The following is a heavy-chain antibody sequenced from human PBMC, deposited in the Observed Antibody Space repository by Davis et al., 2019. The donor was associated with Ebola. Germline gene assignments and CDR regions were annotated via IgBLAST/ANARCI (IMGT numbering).Heavy chain of an antibody. CDR1: GYSFTSHW. D-gene: IGHD1/OR15-1a*01. CDR3: ARKQPGSVIDY. Sequence: GGSLRLSCKGSGYSFTSHWIGWVRQLPGKGLEWMGLIYPGDSDTRYSPSFQGQVTISADKSISTAYLQWSSLKASDTAMYYCARKQPGSVIDYWGQGTLVTVSS. V-gene: IGHV5-51*01. J-gene: IGHJ4*02. CDR2: IYPGDSDT.